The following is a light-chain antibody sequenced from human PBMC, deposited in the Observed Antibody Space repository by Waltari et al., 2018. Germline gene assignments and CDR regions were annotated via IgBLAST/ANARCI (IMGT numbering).Light chain of an antibody. CDR1: SSNIGAHYD. V-gene: IGLV1-40*01. CDR3: QSYDSGLSGWV. J-gene: IGLJ3*02. CDR2: GNN. Sequence: QSVLTPPPSVSGAPGQRVTISCTESSSNIGAHYDVHCYLQLPGTAPKLLIYGNNKRASGVPDRFSGSRSGPSASLAITGLQAEDEADYYCQSYDSGLSGWVFGGGTKLTVL.